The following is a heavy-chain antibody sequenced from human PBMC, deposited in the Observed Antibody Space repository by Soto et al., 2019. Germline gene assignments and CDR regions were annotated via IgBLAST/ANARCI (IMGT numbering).Heavy chain of an antibody. CDR1: GFSFSDYY. Sequence: GGSLRLSCAASGFSFSDYYMSWIRQAPGKGLEWVSLISTSGSSTDYADSVKGRFTISRDNAKNSQSLQMNSLRAEDTAVYYCANLAKNYYHYMDVWGKGTTVTVSS. CDR2: ISTSGSST. J-gene: IGHJ6*03. V-gene: IGHV3-11*01. CDR3: ANLAKNYYHYMDV. D-gene: IGHD1-26*01.